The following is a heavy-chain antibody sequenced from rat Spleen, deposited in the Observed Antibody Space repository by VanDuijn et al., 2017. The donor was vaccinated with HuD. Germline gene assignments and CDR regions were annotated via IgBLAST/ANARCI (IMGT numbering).Heavy chain of an antibody. J-gene: IGHJ2*01. V-gene: IGHV5-7*01. CDR3: AREAEKPFHYFDY. Sequence: EVQLMESGGGLVQPGKSLKLSCVASGFTFNVYWMAWIRQAPEKGLEWVATIVFDSSGIYYRDSVKGRFTISRDNAKNTLYLQMDSLRSEDTATYYCAREAEKPFHYFDYWGQGVMVTVSS. CDR2: IVFDSSGI. D-gene: IGHD3-4*01. CDR1: GFTFNVYW.